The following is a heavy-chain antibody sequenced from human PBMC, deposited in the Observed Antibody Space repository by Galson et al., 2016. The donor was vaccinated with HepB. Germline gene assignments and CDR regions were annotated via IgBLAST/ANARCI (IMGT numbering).Heavy chain of an antibody. CDR3: AKTYYGGSAEYFHH. Sequence: SLRLSCAASGFTFSSYGMHWVRQAPGKGLEWVAVIWYDGINKYYTDSVKGRFTISRDNSKTSLYLQMNSLRAEDTALYYCAKTYYGGSAEYFHHWGQGTLVTVSS. J-gene: IGHJ1*01. V-gene: IGHV3-33*06. CDR2: IWYDGINK. D-gene: IGHD4-23*01. CDR1: GFTFSSYG.